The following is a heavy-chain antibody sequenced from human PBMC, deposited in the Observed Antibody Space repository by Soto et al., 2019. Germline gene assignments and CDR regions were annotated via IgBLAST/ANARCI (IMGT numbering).Heavy chain of an antibody. J-gene: IGHJ6*02. D-gene: IGHD3-10*01. CDR2: IIPIFGTA. V-gene: IGHV1-69*01. Sequence: QVQLVQSGAEVKKPGSSVKVSCKASGGTFSSYAISWVRQAPGRGLEWMGGIIPIFGTANYAQKFQGRVTITADESTSTAYMELSSLRSEDTAVYYCAAGSGSGREFYYYGMDVWGQGTTVTVSS. CDR1: GGTFSSYA. CDR3: AAGSGSGREFYYYGMDV.